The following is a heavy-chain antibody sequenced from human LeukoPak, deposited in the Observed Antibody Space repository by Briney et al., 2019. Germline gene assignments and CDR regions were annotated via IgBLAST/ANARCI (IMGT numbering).Heavy chain of an antibody. J-gene: IGHJ6*03. CDR1: SASISSYY. D-gene: IGHD5-18*01. CDR2: IYYSGRH. CDR3: ARTTEGGYSYGYFYYYYMDV. Sequence: WETLSLTCTLYSASISSYYWSWIRQPPGKGLEWIGYIYYSGRHNYKSSLKSRVTISVDTSKNQFSLKLSSVTAADTAVYYCARTTEGGYSYGYFYYYYMDVWGKGTTVTISS. V-gene: IGHV4-59*01.